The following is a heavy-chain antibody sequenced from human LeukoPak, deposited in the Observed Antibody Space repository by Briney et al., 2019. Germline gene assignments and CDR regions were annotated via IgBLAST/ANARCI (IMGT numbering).Heavy chain of an antibody. CDR3: ARPADSSSFTPPDY. D-gene: IGHD6-13*01. Sequence: GGSLRFSCAASGFTFSSYSMNWFRQAPGKGREWASSISSSSSYIYYADSVKGRFTISRDNAKNSLYLQMNSLRAEDTAVYYCARPADSSSFTPPDYWGQGTLVTVSS. CDR1: GFTFSSYS. J-gene: IGHJ4*02. CDR2: ISSSSSYI. V-gene: IGHV3-21*01.